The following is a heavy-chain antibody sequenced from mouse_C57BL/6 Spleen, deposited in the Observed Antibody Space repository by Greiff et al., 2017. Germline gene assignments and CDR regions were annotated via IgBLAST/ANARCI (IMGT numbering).Heavy chain of an antibody. J-gene: IGHJ2*01. CDR2: IDPSDSET. CDR1: GYTFTSYW. Sequence: QVQLQQPGAELVRPGSSVKLSCKASGYTFTSYWMHWVKQRPIQGLEWIGNIDPSDSETHYNQKFKDKATLTVDKSSSTAYMQLSSLTSEDSAVXYCARGGNYGVYWGQGTTRTVSS. D-gene: IGHD2-1*01. CDR3: ARGGNYGVY. V-gene: IGHV1-52*01.